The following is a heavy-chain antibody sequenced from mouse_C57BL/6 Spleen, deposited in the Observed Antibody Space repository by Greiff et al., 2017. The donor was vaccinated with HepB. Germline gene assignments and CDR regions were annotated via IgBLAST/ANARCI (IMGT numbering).Heavy chain of an antibody. Sequence: QVQLQQPGAELVRPGSSVKLSCKASGYTFTSYWMDWVKQRPGQGLEWIGNIYPSDSETHYNQKFKDKATLTVDKSSSTAYMQLSSLTSEDSAVYYCARSWDGYYVLFDYWGQGTTLTVSS. CDR3: ARSWDGYYVLFDY. CDR2: IYPSDSET. V-gene: IGHV1-61*01. CDR1: GYTFTSYW. J-gene: IGHJ2*01. D-gene: IGHD2-3*01.